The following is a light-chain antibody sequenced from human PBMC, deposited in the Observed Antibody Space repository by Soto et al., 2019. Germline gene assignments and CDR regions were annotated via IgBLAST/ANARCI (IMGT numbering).Light chain of an antibody. J-gene: IGLJ3*02. Sequence: QSALTQSPSASGSPGQSVTISCTGTSSDVGNYKYVSWYQQHPGKAPKLMIYEVSKRPSGVPDRFSGSKSVNTASLTVSGLQVEDEAAYYCSSYAGSNLWVFGGGTQLTVL. CDR3: SSYAGSNLWV. V-gene: IGLV2-8*01. CDR2: EVS. CDR1: SSDVGNYKY.